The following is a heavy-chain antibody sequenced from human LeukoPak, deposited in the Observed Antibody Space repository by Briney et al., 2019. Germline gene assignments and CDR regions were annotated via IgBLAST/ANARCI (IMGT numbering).Heavy chain of an antibody. CDR3: ARGGGSHYVGYYYYGMDV. Sequence: PGGSLRLSCAAPGFTFSSYWMSWVRQAPGKGLEWVANIKQDGSEKYYVDSVKGRFTISRDNAKNSLYLQMNSLRAEDTAVYYCARGGGSHYVGYYYYGMDVWGQGTTVTVSS. CDR2: IKQDGSEK. V-gene: IGHV3-7*03. D-gene: IGHD1-26*01. CDR1: GFTFSSYW. J-gene: IGHJ6*02.